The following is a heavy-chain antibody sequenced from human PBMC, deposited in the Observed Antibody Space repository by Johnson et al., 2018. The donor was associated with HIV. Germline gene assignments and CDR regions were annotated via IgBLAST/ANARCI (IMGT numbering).Heavy chain of an antibody. D-gene: IGHD3-10*01. CDR2: IRYDGSDK. Sequence: QVQLVESGGAVVQPGGSLRLSCAASGFTFSDYYMSWVRQAPGKGLEWVSFIRYDGSDKHYADSVKGRFTISRDNSKNTVYLQMNSLRVEDTAVYYCASEVRGVLDIWGQGTMVTVSS. J-gene: IGHJ3*02. V-gene: IGHV3-30*02. CDR3: ASEVRGVLDI. CDR1: GFTFSDYY.